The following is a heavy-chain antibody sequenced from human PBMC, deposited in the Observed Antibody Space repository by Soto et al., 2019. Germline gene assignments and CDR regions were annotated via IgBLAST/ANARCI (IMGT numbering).Heavy chain of an antibody. J-gene: IGHJ4*02. D-gene: IGHD3-22*01. Sequence: EVQLVQSGAEVKKPGESLRISCKGSGYTFTSYWISWVRQMPGKGLEWMGRTDPSTSYTNYSPSFQGHVTISFDKSLTTAYLQWSSLKASDTAMYYCARHWASSYYGGSGYYYFDYWGQGTPVTVSS. CDR3: ARHWASSYYGGSGYYYFDY. CDR1: GYTFTSYW. CDR2: TDPSTSYT. V-gene: IGHV5-10-1*03.